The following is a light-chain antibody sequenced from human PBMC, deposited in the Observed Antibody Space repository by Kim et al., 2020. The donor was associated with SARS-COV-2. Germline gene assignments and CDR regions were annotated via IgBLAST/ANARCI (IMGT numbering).Light chain of an antibody. V-gene: IGKV3-15*01. CDR3: QQYNNWPPWT. J-gene: IGKJ1*01. CDR1: QSVSSN. Sequence: VSPGERATLSGRASQSVSSNLAWYQQKPGQAPRLLIYGASTRATGIPARFSGSGSGTEFTLTISSLQSEDFAVYYCQQYNNWPPWTFGQGTKVDIK. CDR2: GAS.